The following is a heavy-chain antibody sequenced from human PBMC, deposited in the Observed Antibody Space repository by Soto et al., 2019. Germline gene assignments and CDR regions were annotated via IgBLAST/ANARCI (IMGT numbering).Heavy chain of an antibody. CDR2: IYPGDSDT. J-gene: IGHJ6*03. Sequence: GESLKISCKGSGYSFTSYWIGWVRQMPGKGLEWMGIIYPGDSDTRYSPSFQGLVTIPADKSIRTAYLQWSSLKASDTAMYYCARLGGDYKNYYYYYMDVWGKGTTVTVSS. D-gene: IGHD4-17*01. CDR3: ARLGGDYKNYYYYYMDV. V-gene: IGHV5-51*01. CDR1: GYSFTSYW.